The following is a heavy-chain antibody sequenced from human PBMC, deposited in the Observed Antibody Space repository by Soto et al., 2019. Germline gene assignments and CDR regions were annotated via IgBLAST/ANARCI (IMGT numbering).Heavy chain of an antibody. D-gene: IGHD2-15*01. CDR1: GGSFSGYY. CDR3: ARGRLGYRSGGSCYLTDPFHX. Sequence: PAETLSLTFAVYGGSFSGYYWSWIRQPPGKGLEWIGEINNSGSTNYNPSLKSRVTISVDTSKKQFSLKLSSVTAADTAVYYCARGRLGYRSGGSCYLTDPFHXWGQGTLVPVSX. V-gene: IGHV4-34*01. CDR2: INNSGST. J-gene: IGHJ4*02.